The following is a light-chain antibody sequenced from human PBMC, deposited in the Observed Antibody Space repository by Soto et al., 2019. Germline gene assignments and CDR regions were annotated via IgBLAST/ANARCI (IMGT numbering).Light chain of an antibody. V-gene: IGKV1-5*03. CDR3: QHYNSYSAA. J-gene: IGKJ1*01. CDR2: KAS. CDR1: QSISSW. Sequence: IQMTQSPSTLSASVGDIVTITCRASQSISSWLAWYQQKPGKAPKLLIYKASSLESGVPSRFSGSGSGTEFTLTISSLQPDDFATYYCQHYNSYSAAFGQGTKVDIK.